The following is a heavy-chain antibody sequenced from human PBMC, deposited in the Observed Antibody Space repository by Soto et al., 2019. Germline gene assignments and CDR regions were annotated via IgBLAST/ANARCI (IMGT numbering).Heavy chain of an antibody. V-gene: IGHV3-48*02. CDR1: GFSLANYP. J-gene: IGHJ4*02. CDR2: SSPRGDTF. Sequence: PGGSLRLSCVASGFSLANYPMNWVRQTPGKGLEWISYSSPRGDTFYYADSVEGRFTISRDNARNSLSLHMSSLRDEDSALYYCAKGPHTNVGWPYYFESWGQGVPVTVSS. D-gene: IGHD6-19*01. CDR3: AKGPHTNVGWPYYFES.